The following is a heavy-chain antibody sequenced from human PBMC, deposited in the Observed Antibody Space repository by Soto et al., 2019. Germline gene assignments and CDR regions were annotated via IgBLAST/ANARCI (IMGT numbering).Heavy chain of an antibody. J-gene: IGHJ4*02. CDR1: GYTFNKYG. CDR3: AREDNARWATD. CDR2: ISAHNGNT. Sequence: QVLLVQSGAEVKRPGASVKVSCKASGYTFNKYGITWVRQAPGQGLEWMGWISAHNGNTRYAQRLQGRVTMTTDTTTSTVYMELRSLRSDDTAVYYCAREDNARWATDWGQATLVTVS. V-gene: IGHV1-18*01. D-gene: IGHD1-1*01.